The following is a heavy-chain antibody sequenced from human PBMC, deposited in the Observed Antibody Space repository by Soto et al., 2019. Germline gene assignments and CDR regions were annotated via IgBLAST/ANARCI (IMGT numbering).Heavy chain of an antibody. CDR3: ARWDGYGDV. CDR2: LSGGGSNT. CDR1: GFIFSTYS. Sequence: GWSLRLSCAASGFIFSTYSMAWVRQTPGKGLAWVSGLSGGGSNTFYADSVQGRFTISVDNSKNTVYLQMNSLRVEDTAVYYCARWDGYGDVWGQGTLVTVSS. D-gene: IGHD4-17*01. J-gene: IGHJ4*02. V-gene: IGHV3-23*01.